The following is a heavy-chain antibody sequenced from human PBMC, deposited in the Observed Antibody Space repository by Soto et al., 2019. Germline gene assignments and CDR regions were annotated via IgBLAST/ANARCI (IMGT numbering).Heavy chain of an antibody. D-gene: IGHD5-12*01. V-gene: IGHV3-53*02. CDR1: GFTVSSNY. CDR3: ARDRWGWEKGGYPHSNGMIV. Sequence: EEQLVETGGKLVQPGGSLRLSCVVSGFTVSSNYMSWVRQAPGGGLEWVSSIYGGGDTFYADPVKGRFTISKDSSQNTVYLQMSSLKADDSAVYYCARDRWGWEKGGYPHSNGMIVWGQGTTVTVSS. CDR2: IYGGGDT. J-gene: IGHJ6*02.